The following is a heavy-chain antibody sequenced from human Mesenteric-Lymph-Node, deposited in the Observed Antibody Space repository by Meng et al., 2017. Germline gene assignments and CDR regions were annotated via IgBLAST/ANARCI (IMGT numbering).Heavy chain of an antibody. CDR2: MNPNSGNT. J-gene: IGHJ4*02. D-gene: IGHD2-15*01. CDR1: GYTFTSYD. V-gene: IGHV1-8*01. Sequence: ASVKVSCKASGYTFTSYDINWVRQATGQGLEWMGWMNPNSGNTGYAQKFQGRVTMTRNTSISTAYMELSSLRSEDTAVYYCARGLYCSGGSCYHNWGQGTRVTVSS. CDR3: ARGLYCSGGSCYHN.